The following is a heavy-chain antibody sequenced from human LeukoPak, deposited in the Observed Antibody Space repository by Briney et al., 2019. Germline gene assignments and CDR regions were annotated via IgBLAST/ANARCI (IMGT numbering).Heavy chain of an antibody. D-gene: IGHD3-10*01. CDR2: ISYDGDDK. CDR3: ARDAFRFRDLGDAFDV. CDR1: GFTFSSYA. J-gene: IGHJ3*01. Sequence: GGSLRLSCAASGFTFSSYALHWVRQAPGKGLEWVAMISYDGDDKYYADSVKGRFTISRDNSRTSLFLQMNSLRPEDTAVYYCARDAFRFRDLGDAFDVWGQGTMVTVSS. V-gene: IGHV3-30*04.